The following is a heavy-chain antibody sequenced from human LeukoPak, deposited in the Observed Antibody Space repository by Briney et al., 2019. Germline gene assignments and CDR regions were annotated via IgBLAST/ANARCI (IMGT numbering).Heavy chain of an antibody. CDR1: GFSFSNYA. CDR2: ISYDGSNK. Sequence: PGGSLRLSCAASGFSFSNYAMHWVRQAPGKGLEWVAVISYDGSNKYYADSVKGRFTISRDNSRNTLYLQMNSLRAEDTAVYYCARTRNNWNYAVLDYWGQGTLVTVSS. J-gene: IGHJ4*02. D-gene: IGHD1-7*01. V-gene: IGHV3-30-3*01. CDR3: ARTRNNWNYAVLDY.